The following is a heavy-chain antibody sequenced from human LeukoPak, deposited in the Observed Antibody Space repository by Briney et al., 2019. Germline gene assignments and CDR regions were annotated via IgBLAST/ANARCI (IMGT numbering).Heavy chain of an antibody. CDR2: IYYSGST. D-gene: IGHD3-10*01. CDR3: ARYYYGSGSYYYFDS. J-gene: IGHJ4*02. Sequence: PSETLSLTCAVYGGSFSGYYWSWIRQPPGKGLEWIGNIYYSGSTYYNPSLKSRLTMSVNTSKNQFSLKLSSVTAADTAVYYCARYYYGSGSYYYFDSWGQGTLVTVSS. V-gene: IGHV4-34*01. CDR1: GGSFSGYY.